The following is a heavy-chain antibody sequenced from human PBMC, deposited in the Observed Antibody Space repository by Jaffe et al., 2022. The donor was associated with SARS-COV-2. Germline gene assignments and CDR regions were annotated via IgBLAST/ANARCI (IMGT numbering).Heavy chain of an antibody. J-gene: IGHJ3*02. D-gene: IGHD3-3*01. CDR1: GYSFTSNW. CDR2: VYPGDSDT. Sequence: EVQLVQSGAEVKKPGESLEISCKASGYSFTSNWIAWVRQMPGKGLEWMGIVYPGDSDTRYSPSFQGHVTISADKSISTAYLQWSSLKASDTAMYYCASCSMGNYNFWSDYYACAFDIWGQGTMVTVSS. CDR3: ASCSMGNYNFWSDYYACAFDI. V-gene: IGHV5-51*01.